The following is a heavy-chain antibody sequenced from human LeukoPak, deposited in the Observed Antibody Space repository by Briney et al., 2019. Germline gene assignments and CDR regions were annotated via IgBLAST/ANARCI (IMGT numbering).Heavy chain of an antibody. CDR3: ARVDSSGYLYFDF. J-gene: IGHJ4*02. V-gene: IGHV3-7*01. Sequence: PGGSPRVSCAASGFTFSSYAMSWVRQAPGKGLEWVANIRPDEGEKYLVDSVKDRFTISRDNAKNSLYLQMNSLRVEDTAVYYCARVDSSGYLYFDFWGQGTLVTVSS. D-gene: IGHD3-22*01. CDR2: IRPDEGEK. CDR1: GFTFSSYA.